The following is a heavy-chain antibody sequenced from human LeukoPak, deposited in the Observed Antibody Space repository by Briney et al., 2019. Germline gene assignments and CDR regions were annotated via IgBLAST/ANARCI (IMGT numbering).Heavy chain of an antibody. CDR2: ISWNSGSI. D-gene: IGHD6-13*01. CDR1: GFTFSSYS. J-gene: IGHJ4*02. V-gene: IGHV3-9*01. Sequence: PGGFLRLSCAASGFTFSSYSMNWVRQAPGKGLEWVSGISWNSGSIGYADSVKGRFTISRDNAKNSLYLQMNSLRAEDTALYYCAKGFDSSSWNFDYWGQGTLVTVSS. CDR3: AKGFDSSSWNFDY.